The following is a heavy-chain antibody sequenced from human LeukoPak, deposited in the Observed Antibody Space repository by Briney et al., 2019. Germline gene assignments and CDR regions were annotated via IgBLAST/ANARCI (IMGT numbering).Heavy chain of an antibody. V-gene: IGHV4-59*01. J-gene: IGHJ4*02. CDR1: GGSFSGYY. CDR3: ARADSTYYYYFDY. Sequence: SETLSLTCAVYGGSFSGYYWSWIRQPPGKGLEWIGYIYYSGSTNYNPSLKSRVTISVDTSKNQFSLKLSSVTAADTAVYYCARADSTYYYYFDYWGQGTLVTVSS. D-gene: IGHD2/OR15-2a*01. CDR2: IYYSGST.